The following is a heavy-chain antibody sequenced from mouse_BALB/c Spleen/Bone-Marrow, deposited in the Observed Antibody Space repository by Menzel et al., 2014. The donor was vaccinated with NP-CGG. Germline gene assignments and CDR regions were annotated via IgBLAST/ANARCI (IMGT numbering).Heavy chain of an antibody. CDR3: TRNWDDYAMDY. J-gene: IGHJ4*01. V-gene: IGHV2-2*02. CDR1: GFSLTSFG. D-gene: IGHD4-1*01. Sequence: QVQLQQSGPGLVQPSQSLSITCTVSGFSLTSFGIHWVRQSPGKGLEWLGVIWSGGSTDYNAAFISRLSISKDNSRSQVFFKMNSLQANDTAIYYCTRNWDDYAMDYWGQGTSVTVSS. CDR2: IWSGGST.